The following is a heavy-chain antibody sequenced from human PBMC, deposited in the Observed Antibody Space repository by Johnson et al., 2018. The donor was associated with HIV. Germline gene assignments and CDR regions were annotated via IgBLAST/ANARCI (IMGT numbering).Heavy chain of an antibody. D-gene: IGHD7-27*01. Sequence: QVQLVESGGGLVQPGGSLRLSCAASRFTFRSYPMHWVRQAPGKGLEWVAVISYDGSHKYYADSVKGRFTISRDNSKNTLYLQMNRLRAEDTAVYYCARENWGQRMNAFDIWGQGTMVTVSS. CDR2: ISYDGSHK. CDR3: ARENWGQRMNAFDI. CDR1: RFTFRSYP. V-gene: IGHV3-30*04. J-gene: IGHJ3*02.